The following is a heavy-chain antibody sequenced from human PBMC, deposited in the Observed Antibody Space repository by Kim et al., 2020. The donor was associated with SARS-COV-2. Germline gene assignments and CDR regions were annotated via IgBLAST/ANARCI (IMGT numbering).Heavy chain of an antibody. J-gene: IGHJ6*02. CDR3: ARGPSGGNGAAGWGMDV. CDR1: GFTFSSYS. V-gene: IGHV3-21*01. CDR2: ISSSSSYI. Sequence: GGSLRLSCAASGFTFSSYSMNWVRQAPGKGLEWVSSISSSSSYIYYADSVKGRFTISRDNAKNSLYLQMNSLRAEDTAVYYCARGPSGGNGAAGWGMDVWGQGTTVTVSS. D-gene: IGHD6-13*01.